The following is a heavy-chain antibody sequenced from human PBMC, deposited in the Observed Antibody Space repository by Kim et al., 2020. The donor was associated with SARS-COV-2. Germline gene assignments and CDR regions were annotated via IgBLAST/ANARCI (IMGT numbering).Heavy chain of an antibody. CDR2: INPSGGST. Sequence: ASVKVSCKASGYTFTSYYMHWVRQAPGQGLEWMGIINPSGGSTSYAQKFQGRVTMTRDTSTSTVYMELSSLRSEDTAVYYCAREGGAPAAGHGAFDIWGQGTMVTVSS. J-gene: IGHJ3*02. V-gene: IGHV1-46*01. CDR3: AREGGAPAAGHGAFDI. D-gene: IGHD2-2*01. CDR1: GYTFTSYY.